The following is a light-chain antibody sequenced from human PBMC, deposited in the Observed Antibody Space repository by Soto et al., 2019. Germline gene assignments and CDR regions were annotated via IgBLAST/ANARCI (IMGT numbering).Light chain of an antibody. V-gene: IGKV3-20*01. CDR3: QQYGSSPPWT. CDR2: GAS. Sequence: EIVLTQSPGTLSLSPGERVTLSCRASQNVSSSYLAWYQQKPGQAPRLLIYGASSRATGIPDRFSGSGSGTDFTLTISRLEPEDFAVYYCQQYGSSPPWTFGQGTKVDIK. CDR1: QNVSSSY. J-gene: IGKJ1*01.